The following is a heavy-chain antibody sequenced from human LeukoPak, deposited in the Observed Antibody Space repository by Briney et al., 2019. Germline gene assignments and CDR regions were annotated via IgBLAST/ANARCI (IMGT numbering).Heavy chain of an antibody. D-gene: IGHD2-2*01. V-gene: IGHV3-48*03. Sequence: GGSLRLSCAASGFTFSSYEMNWVRQAPGKGLEWVSYISSSGSTIYYADSVKGRFTISRDNAKNSLYLQMNSLRAEDTAVYYCARIPPYQLLHAYFDYWGQGTLVTVSS. J-gene: IGHJ4*02. CDR2: ISSSGSTI. CDR1: GFTFSSYE. CDR3: ARIPPYQLLHAYFDY.